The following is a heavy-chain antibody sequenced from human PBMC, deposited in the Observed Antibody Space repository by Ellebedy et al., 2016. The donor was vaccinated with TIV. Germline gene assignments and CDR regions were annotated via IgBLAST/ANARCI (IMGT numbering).Heavy chain of an antibody. CDR2: TYYRSKWNN. D-gene: IGHD3-16*01. CDR3: ARGWFGSGMGV. CDR1: GDSVSTDIG. Sequence: TLSLTCVISGDSVSTDIGWNWIRQSPSRGLEWLGRTYYRSKWNNDYAVSLKSRITINPDTSKNQFSLQLNSVIPDDTAVYYCARGWFGSGMGVWGQGTTVTVSS. J-gene: IGHJ6*02. V-gene: IGHV6-1*01.